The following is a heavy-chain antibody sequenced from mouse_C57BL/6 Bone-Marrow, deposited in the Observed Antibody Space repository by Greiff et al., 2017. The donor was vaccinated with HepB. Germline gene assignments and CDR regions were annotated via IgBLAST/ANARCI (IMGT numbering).Heavy chain of an antibody. V-gene: IGHV5-4*01. Sequence: EVQGVESGGGLVKPGGSLKLSCAASGFTFSSYAMSWVRQTPEKRLEWVATISDGGSYTYYPDNVKGRFTISRDNAKNNLYLQMSHLKSEDTAMYYCARDRGPYYGNYGWFAYWGQGTRVTVSA. CDR2: ISDGGSYT. CDR1: GFTFSSYA. CDR3: ARDRGPYYGNYGWFAY. J-gene: IGHJ3*01. D-gene: IGHD2-10*01.